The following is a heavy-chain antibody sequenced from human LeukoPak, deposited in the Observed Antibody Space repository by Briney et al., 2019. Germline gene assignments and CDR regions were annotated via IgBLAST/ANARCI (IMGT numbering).Heavy chain of an antibody. J-gene: IGHJ4*02. Sequence: GGSLRLSCAASRLTFNTYSMTWVRQAPGKGLEWVSSISPRSDYIYYADSVRGRFTISRDNAENSLYLQMNSLRAEDTAVYYCVRGGSSSSGPPDYWGQGTLATVSS. CDR3: VRGGSSSSGPPDY. CDR1: RLTFNTYS. V-gene: IGHV3-21*01. CDR2: ISPRSDYI. D-gene: IGHD6-6*01.